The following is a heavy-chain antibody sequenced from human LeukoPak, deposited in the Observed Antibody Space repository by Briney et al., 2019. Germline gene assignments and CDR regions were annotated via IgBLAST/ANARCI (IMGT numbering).Heavy chain of an antibody. CDR3: ARDGYYYDSSGYYYDTSAEYFQH. D-gene: IGHD3-22*01. CDR2: ISAYNGNT. CDR1: GYTFTSYG. J-gene: IGHJ1*01. Sequence: ASVKVSCKASGYTFTSYGISWVRQAPGQGLEWMGWISAYNGNTNYAQKLQGRVTMTTDTSTSTAYMELRSLRSDDTAVYYSARDGYYYDSSGYYYDTSAEYFQHWGQGTLVTVSS. V-gene: IGHV1-18*01.